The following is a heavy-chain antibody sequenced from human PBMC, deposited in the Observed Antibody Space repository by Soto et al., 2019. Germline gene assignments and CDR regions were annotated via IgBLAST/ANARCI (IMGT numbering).Heavy chain of an antibody. CDR3: ARGRPTVGSIHVVFDS. CDR2: INGGGTST. Sequence: EVQLLESGGGLVQPWGSLKLSCAASGFTFSNFAMNWVRQAPGKGPEWVSLINGGGTSTYYADSVKGRFTVSRDNSINTVFLQMRSLGGEDTAVYFCARGRPTVGSIHVVFDSWCQGNLVTVSS. D-gene: IGHD1-26*01. J-gene: IGHJ4*02. CDR1: GFTFSNFA. V-gene: IGHV3-23*03.